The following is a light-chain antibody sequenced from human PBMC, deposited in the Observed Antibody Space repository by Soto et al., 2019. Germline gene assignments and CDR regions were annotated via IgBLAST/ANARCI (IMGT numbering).Light chain of an antibody. J-gene: IGLJ1*01. Sequence: QSVLTQPASGSGSPGQSITISCTGTSSDVGSYNYVSWYQQHPGKAPKLMIYEVSNRPSGVSNRFSGSKSGNTASLTISGLQAEDEADYYCSSYTSSSTFYVFGTGSKLTVL. CDR2: EVS. CDR3: SSYTSSSTFYV. CDR1: SSDVGSYNY. V-gene: IGLV2-14*01.